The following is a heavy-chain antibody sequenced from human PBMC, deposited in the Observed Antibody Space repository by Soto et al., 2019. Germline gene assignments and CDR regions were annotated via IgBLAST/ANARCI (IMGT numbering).Heavy chain of an antibody. V-gene: IGHV4-59*01. CDR2: IYYGGST. J-gene: IGHJ4*02. Sequence: SETLSLTCTVSRGSISGYYWSWIRQPPGKGLECIGYIYYGGSTKYNPSLTSRVTISVDTSKNQFSLMLTSATAADTAVYYCARVRDTGLGELQNFYFDYWGQGRLVTVSS. CDR1: RGSISGYY. D-gene: IGHD3-10*01. CDR3: ARVRDTGLGELQNFYFDY.